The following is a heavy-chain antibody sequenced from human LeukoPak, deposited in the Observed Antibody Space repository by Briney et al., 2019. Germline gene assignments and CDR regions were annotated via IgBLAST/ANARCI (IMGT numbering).Heavy chain of an antibody. D-gene: IGHD2-2*01. CDR3: ARGWWCSSTSCHGVFDY. CDR1: GFTVSSNY. J-gene: IGHJ4*02. V-gene: IGHV3-66*02. Sequence: GGSLRLSCTASGFTVSSNYMSWVRQAPGKGLEWVSVIYSGGSTYYADSVKGRFTISRDNSKNTLYLQMNSLRAEDTAVYYCARGWWCSSTSCHGVFDYWGQGTLVTVSS. CDR2: IYSGGST.